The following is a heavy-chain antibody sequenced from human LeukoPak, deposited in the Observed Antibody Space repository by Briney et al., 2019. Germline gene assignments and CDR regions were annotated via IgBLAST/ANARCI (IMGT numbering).Heavy chain of an antibody. CDR3: ARAWSGSSWPSDY. V-gene: IGHV3-48*01. J-gene: IGHJ4*02. CDR2: ISSSGSTI. Sequence: GGSLRLSCAASGFTFSSYRMSWVRQAPGKGLEWVSYISSSGSTIHYVDSVKGRFTISRDNAKNSLYLQMNSLRAEDTAVYYCARAWSGSSWPSDYWGPGTLVTVSS. D-gene: IGHD6-13*01. CDR1: GFTFSSYR.